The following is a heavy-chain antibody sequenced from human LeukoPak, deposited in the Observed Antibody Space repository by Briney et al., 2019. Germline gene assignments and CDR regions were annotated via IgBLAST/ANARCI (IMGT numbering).Heavy chain of an antibody. Sequence: GGSLRLSCAASGFTFSSYAMSWVRQAPGKGLEWVSAISGSGGSTYYADSVKGRFTISRDNSKNTLYLQMNSLRAEDTAVYYCAKSPGYYDYVWGSYRNNWFDPWGQGTPVTVSS. J-gene: IGHJ5*02. CDR1: GFTFSSYA. V-gene: IGHV3-23*01. CDR2: ISGSGGST. D-gene: IGHD3-16*02. CDR3: AKSPGYYDYVWGSYRNNWFDP.